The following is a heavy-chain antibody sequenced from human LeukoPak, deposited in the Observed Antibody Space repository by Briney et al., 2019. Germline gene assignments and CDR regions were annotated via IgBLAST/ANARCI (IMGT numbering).Heavy chain of an antibody. CDR3: ARGQAEYDSSGHYYNPGAWYFDL. CDR2: INHSGST. Sequence: SETLSLTCAVYGGSFSGYYWSWIRQPPGKGLEWIGEINHSGSTNYNPSLKSRVTISVDTSKNQFSLKLSSVTAAGTAVYYCARGQAEYDSSGHYYNPGAWYFDLWGRGTLVTVSS. CDR1: GGSFSGYY. J-gene: IGHJ2*01. V-gene: IGHV4-34*01. D-gene: IGHD3-22*01.